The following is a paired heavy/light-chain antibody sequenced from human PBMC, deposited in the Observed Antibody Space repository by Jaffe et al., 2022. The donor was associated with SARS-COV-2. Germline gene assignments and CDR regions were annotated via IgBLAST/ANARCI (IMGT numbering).Heavy chain of an antibody. J-gene: IGHJ4*02. V-gene: IGHV3-30*04. D-gene: IGHD3-10*01. CDR1: GFTFSSYA. Sequence: QVQLVESGGGVVQPGRSLRLSCAASGFTFSSYAMHWVRQAPGKGLEWVAVISYDGSNKYYADSVKGRFTISRDNSKNTLYLQMNSLRAEDTAVYYCARGGLLWFGELFSWPPHYFDYWGQGTLVTVSS. CDR2: ISYDGSNK. CDR3: ARGGLLWFGELFSWPPHYFDY.
Light chain of an antibody. CDR2: DVS. V-gene: IGLV2-14*01. J-gene: IGLJ3*02. Sequence: QSALTQPASVSGSPGQSITISCTGTSSDVGGYNYVSWYQQHPGKAPKLMIYDVSNRPSGVSNRFSGSKSGNTASLTISGLQAEDEADYYCSSYTSSSTLNWVFGGGTKLTVL. CDR3: SSYTSSSTLNWV. CDR1: SSDVGGYNY.